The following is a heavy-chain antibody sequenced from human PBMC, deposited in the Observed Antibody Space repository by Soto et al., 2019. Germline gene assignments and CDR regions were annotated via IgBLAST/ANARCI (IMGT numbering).Heavy chain of an antibody. D-gene: IGHD4-4*01. V-gene: IGHV3-13*01. CDR2: IGNAGDA. J-gene: IGHJ4*02. CDR1: GFTFSTYD. CDR3: ARGNYGWFDY. Sequence: GGSLRLSCAASGFTFSTYDMHWVRQATGKGLEWVSAIGNAGDAYYPGSVKGRFTISRENAKNSLYLQMNSLRAGDTAVYYCARGNYGWFDYWGQGTLVTVSS.